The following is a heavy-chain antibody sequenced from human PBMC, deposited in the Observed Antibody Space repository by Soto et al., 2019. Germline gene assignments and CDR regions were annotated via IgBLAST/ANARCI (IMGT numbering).Heavy chain of an antibody. CDR3: ASPRVAAFDI. Sequence: GSLRLSCAASGFTVSSYWMSWVRQAPGKGLEWVANIKQDGSEKYYVDSVKGRFTISRDNAKNSLYLQMNSLRAEDTAVYYCASPRVAAFDICGQGTMVTVSS. CDR1: GFTVSSYW. CDR2: IKQDGSEK. V-gene: IGHV3-7*05. J-gene: IGHJ3*02.